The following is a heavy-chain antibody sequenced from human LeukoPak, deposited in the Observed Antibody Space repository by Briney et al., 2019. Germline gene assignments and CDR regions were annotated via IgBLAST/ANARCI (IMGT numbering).Heavy chain of an antibody. Sequence: SGPTLVNPPQTLTLTCTFSGFSLSTRGVGVGWIRQPPGKALEWLALIYWNDDKRYSPSLKSRLTITKDTSKNQVVLTMTNMDPVDTATYYCAHSHYGDYSFDYWGQGTLVTVSS. V-gene: IGHV2-5*01. J-gene: IGHJ4*02. CDR1: GFSLSTRGVG. CDR2: IYWNDDK. CDR3: AHSHYGDYSFDY. D-gene: IGHD4-17*01.